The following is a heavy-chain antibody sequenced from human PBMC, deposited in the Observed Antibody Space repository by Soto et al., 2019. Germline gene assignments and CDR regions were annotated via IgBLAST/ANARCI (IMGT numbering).Heavy chain of an antibody. CDR3: ARAGCDGGTCYTLVGLRYGMDV. D-gene: IGHD2-15*01. CDR2: ISYDGNNK. Sequence: QVQLVESGGGVVQPGRSLRLSCAASGFTFSSYAMYWVRQAPGKGLEWVAVISYDGNNKHYADSVKGRFTIARDNSKKKRYLQMNSLRAEDTAVYYCARAGCDGGTCYTLVGLRYGMDVWGQGTTVTVSS. V-gene: IGHV3-30-3*01. CDR1: GFTFSSYA. J-gene: IGHJ6*02.